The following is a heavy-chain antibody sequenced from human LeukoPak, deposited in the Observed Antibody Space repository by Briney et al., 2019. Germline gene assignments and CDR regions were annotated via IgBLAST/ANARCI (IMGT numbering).Heavy chain of an antibody. J-gene: IGHJ4*02. CDR1: GGTFSSYA. CDR3: ASYCSSTSCHG. CDR2: IIPIFGTA. D-gene: IGHD2-2*01. Sequence: ASVKVSCKASGGTFSSYAISWVRQAPGQGLEWMGGIIPIFGTANYAQKFQGRVTITTDESTSTAYMELSSLRSEDTAVYYCASYCSSTSCHGWGQGTLVTVSS. V-gene: IGHV1-69*05.